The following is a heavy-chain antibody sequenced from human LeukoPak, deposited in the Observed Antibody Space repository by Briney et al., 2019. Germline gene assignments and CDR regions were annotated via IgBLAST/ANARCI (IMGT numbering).Heavy chain of an antibody. Sequence: PSETLSLTCTVSGGSISSSSAFWGWIRQPPGKGLEWIGSIYYSGTTYTNPSLKSRVTISVDTSKNQFSLKLSSMTAADTAVYYCARHRWDGTFNFDFWGQGTLVPVSS. D-gene: IGHD1-1*01. CDR1: GGSISSSSAF. V-gene: IGHV4-39*01. CDR3: ARHRWDGTFNFDF. J-gene: IGHJ4*02. CDR2: IYYSGTT.